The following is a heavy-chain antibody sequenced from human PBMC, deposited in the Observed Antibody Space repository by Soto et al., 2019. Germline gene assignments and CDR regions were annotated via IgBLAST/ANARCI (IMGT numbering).Heavy chain of an antibody. CDR3: ARLYCSSSTCDSWFDP. CDR1: GYTFTTFW. Sequence: GESLKISCTGFGYTFTTFWISWVRQMPGRGLEWMGRIDPRDSYTNYSPSFQGHVTISVDKSISTAYLQWGSLKASDTAMYYCARLYCSSSTCDSWFDPWGQGTLVTVSS. D-gene: IGHD2-2*01. CDR2: IDPRDSYT. J-gene: IGHJ5*02. V-gene: IGHV5-10-1*01.